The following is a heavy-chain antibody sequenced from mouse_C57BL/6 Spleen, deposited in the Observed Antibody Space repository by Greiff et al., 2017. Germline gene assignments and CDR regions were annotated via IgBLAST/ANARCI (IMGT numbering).Heavy chain of an antibody. CDR2: IYPGDGDT. Sequence: VKVVESGAELVKPGASVKISCKASGYAFSSYWMNWVKQRPGKGLEWIGQIYPGDGDTNYNGKFKGKATLTADKSSSTAYMQLSSLTSEDSAVYFCARWTTAYFDYWGQGTTLTVSS. V-gene: IGHV1-80*01. CDR3: ARWTTAYFDY. J-gene: IGHJ2*01. CDR1: GYAFSSYW. D-gene: IGHD2-13*01.